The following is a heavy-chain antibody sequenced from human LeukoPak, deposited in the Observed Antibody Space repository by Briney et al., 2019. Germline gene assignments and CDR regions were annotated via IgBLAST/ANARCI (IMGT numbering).Heavy chain of an antibody. CDR3: ARVVVPAAISTYYYYGMDV. J-gene: IGHJ6*02. CDR1: GFTFSSYA. D-gene: IGHD2-2*01. CDR2: ISYDGSDK. Sequence: GGSLRLSCAASGFTFSSYAMHWVRQAPVKGLEWVAVISYDGSDKYYADSVKGRFTISRDNSKNTLYLQMNSLRAEDTAVYYCARVVVPAAISTYYYYGMDVWGQGTTVTVSS. V-gene: IGHV3-30-3*01.